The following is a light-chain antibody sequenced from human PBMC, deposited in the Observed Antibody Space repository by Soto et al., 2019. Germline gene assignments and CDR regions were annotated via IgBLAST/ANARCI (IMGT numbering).Light chain of an antibody. CDR3: QHYGSSLWG. J-gene: IGKJ1*01. Sequence: VVTQSAGTVSLSPGERATLSCRASQSVSSSFLAWYQHKPGQAPRLIIYGASSRATGIPDRFSGSGSGADFTLTISRLEPEDFAVYYCQHYGSSLWGFGPGTKVDIK. V-gene: IGKV3-20*01. CDR2: GAS. CDR1: QSVSSSF.